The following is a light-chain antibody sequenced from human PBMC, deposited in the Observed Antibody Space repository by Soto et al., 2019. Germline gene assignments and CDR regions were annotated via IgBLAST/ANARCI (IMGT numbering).Light chain of an antibody. Sequence: EIVLTQSPDTLSLSPGERATLSCRASQNVSSSYLAWYQQKPGQAPRLLIYGASSRATGIPDRFSGSGSGTDFTLTISRLEPEDFAVYYCQQYGSSPPRTFGQGTKVEIK. V-gene: IGKV3-20*01. CDR1: QNVSSSY. J-gene: IGKJ1*01. CDR3: QQYGSSPPRT. CDR2: GAS.